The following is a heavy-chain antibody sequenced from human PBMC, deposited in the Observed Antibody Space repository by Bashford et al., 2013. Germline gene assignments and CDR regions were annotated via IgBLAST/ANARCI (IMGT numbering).Heavy chain of an antibody. CDR3: ASEADTVGTADIDTTSYMDV. J-gene: IGHJ6*03. Sequence: SETLSLTCTVSGGSISSSNWWSWVRQPPGKGLEWIGEIYHNGNTNYNPSLKSRVTISADKSISTAYLQWTSLKASDTAIYYCASEADTVGTADIDTTSYMDVWGKGTTVTVSS. CDR1: GGSISSSNW. CDR2: IYHNGNT. D-gene: IGHD4-11*01. V-gene: IGHV4-4*02.